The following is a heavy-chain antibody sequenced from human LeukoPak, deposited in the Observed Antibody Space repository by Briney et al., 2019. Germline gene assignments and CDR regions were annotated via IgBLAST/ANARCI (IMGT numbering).Heavy chain of an antibody. D-gene: IGHD3-22*01. CDR3: ARLYDGSAYHADHFDY. J-gene: IGHJ4*02. Sequence: GGSLRLSCAATGFTFSNFAMHWVRQAPGKGLEWVSSISSSSSYIYYADSVKGRFTISRDNAKNSLYLQMNSLRAEDTAVYYCARLYDGSAYHADHFDYWGQGTLVIVSS. CDR1: GFTFSNFA. V-gene: IGHV3-21*01. CDR2: ISSSSSYI.